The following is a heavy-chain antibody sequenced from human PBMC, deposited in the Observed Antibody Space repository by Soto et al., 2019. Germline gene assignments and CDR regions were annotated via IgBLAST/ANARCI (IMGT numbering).Heavy chain of an antibody. CDR1: GFTFSSYW. CDR3: ARDLTKRTTGTTQGY. CDR2: IKQDGSEK. D-gene: IGHD1-1*01. J-gene: IGHJ4*02. Sequence: EVQLVESGGGLVQPGGSLRLSCAASGFTFSSYWMSWVRQAPGKGLEWVANIKQDGSEKYYVDSVKGRFTISRDNAKNSLYLQMNSLRAEDTAVYYCARDLTKRTTGTTQGYWGQGTLVTVSS. V-gene: IGHV3-7*04.